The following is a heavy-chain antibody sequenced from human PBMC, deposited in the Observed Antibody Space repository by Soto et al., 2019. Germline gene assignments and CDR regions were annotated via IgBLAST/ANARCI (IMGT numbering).Heavy chain of an antibody. Sequence: ASVKVSCKASGYTFTSYYMHWVRQAPGQGLEWMGIINPSGGSTSYAQKFQGRVTMTRDTSTSTVYMELSSLRSEDTAVYYCAQEPYDFWSGYYNWGQGTLVTVS. CDR1: GYTFTSYY. CDR3: AQEPYDFWSGYYN. V-gene: IGHV1-46*03. J-gene: IGHJ4*02. D-gene: IGHD3-3*01. CDR2: INPSGGST.